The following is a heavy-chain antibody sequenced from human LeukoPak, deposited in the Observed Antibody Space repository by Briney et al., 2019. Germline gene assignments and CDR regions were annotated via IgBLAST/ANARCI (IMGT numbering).Heavy chain of an antibody. V-gene: IGHV3-23*01. Sequence: PGGSLRLSCAASGFTFSSYAMSWVRQAPGKGLEWVSAISGSGGSTYYADSVKGRFTISRDNSKNTLYLQMNSLRAEDTAVYYCAKELAVAAHYYYYMDVWGKGTTVTISS. CDR2: ISGSGGST. CDR1: GFTFSSYA. J-gene: IGHJ6*03. D-gene: IGHD6-19*01. CDR3: AKELAVAAHYYYYMDV.